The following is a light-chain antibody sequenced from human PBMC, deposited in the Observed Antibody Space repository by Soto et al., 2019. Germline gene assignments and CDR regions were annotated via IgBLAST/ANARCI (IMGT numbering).Light chain of an antibody. CDR3: QQYGSSPIT. CDR2: GAS. Sequence: EIVLTQSPGTLPLSPGERATLSCRASQSVSSSYLAWYQQKPGQAPRLLIYGASSRATGIPDRFSGSGSGKDFTLTNSRLEPEDFAVYYCQQYGSSPITFGQGTRLEIK. CDR1: QSVSSSY. V-gene: IGKV3-20*01. J-gene: IGKJ5*01.